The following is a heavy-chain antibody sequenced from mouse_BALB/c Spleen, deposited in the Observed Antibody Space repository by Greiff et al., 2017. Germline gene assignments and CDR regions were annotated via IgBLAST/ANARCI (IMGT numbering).Heavy chain of an antibody. J-gene: IGHJ1*01. Sequence: VQLQQSGPELVKPGASVKMSCKASGYTFTSYVMHWVKQKPGQGLEWIGYINPYNDGTKYNEKFKGKATLTSDKSSSTAYMELSSLTSEDSAVYYCARGGLRRGWYFDVWGAGTAVTVSS. CDR1: GYTFTSYV. CDR3: ARGGLRRGWYFDV. CDR2: INPYNDGT. D-gene: IGHD2-4*01. V-gene: IGHV1-14*01.